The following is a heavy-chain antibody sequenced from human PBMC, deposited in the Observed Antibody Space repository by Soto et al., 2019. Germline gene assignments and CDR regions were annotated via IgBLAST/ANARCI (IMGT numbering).Heavy chain of an antibody. J-gene: IGHJ3*01. CDR2: AKHSGNI. CDR1: GGSFSGYY. V-gene: IGHV4-34*01. CDR3: ARGSHFDFSSGYADSFDV. D-gene: IGHD3-3*01. Sequence: PSETLSLTCAVYGGSFSGYYWGWFRQPPGKGLEWIVEAKHSGNINYNPSLKTRLTVSVDTSKNQFSLKLSSMTAADTAMYYCARGSHFDFSSGYADSFDVRGQGTMVTVSS.